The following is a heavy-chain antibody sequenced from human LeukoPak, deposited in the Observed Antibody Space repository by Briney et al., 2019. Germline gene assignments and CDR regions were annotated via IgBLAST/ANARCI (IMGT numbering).Heavy chain of an antibody. J-gene: IGHJ3*02. D-gene: IGHD3-3*01. V-gene: IGHV3-33*01. CDR3: ARGNFDFWSGYYPMSAFDI. Sequence: GGSLRLSCAASGFTFSSYGMHWVRQAPGKGLEWVAVIWYDGSNKYYADSVKGRFTISRDNSKNTLYLQMNSLRAEDTAVYYCARGNFDFWSGYYPMSAFDIWGQGTRVTVSS. CDR1: GFTFSSYG. CDR2: IWYDGSNK.